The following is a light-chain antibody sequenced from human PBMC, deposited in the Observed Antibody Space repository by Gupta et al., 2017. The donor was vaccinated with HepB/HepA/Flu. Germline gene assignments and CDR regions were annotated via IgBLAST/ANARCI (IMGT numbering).Light chain of an antibody. CDR3: SSYESSSHVL. J-gene: IGLJ2*01. Sequence: QSALTQPASVSGSPGQSISISCTGTSSDVGGYNYVSCYQQHPGKAPTLIIFDVSDRPSWVANRFSGSKSGNTASLTISGLQTEDDADYYCSSYESSSHVLFGGGTKLTVL. V-gene: IGLV2-14*03. CDR2: DVS. CDR1: SSDVGGYNY.